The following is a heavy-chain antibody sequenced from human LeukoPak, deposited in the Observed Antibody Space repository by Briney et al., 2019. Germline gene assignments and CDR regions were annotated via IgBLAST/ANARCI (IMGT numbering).Heavy chain of an antibody. CDR3: TIDFSGGSG. V-gene: IGHV3-66*01. D-gene: IGHD6-19*01. CDR2: IYSGGST. J-gene: IGHJ4*02. CDR1: GFTVSSNY. Sequence: PGGSLRLSCAASGFTVSSNYMSWVRQAPGKGLEWVSVIYSGGSTYYADSVKGRFTISRDISKNTLYLQMDSLKTEDTAVYYCTIDFSGGSGWGQGALVTVSS.